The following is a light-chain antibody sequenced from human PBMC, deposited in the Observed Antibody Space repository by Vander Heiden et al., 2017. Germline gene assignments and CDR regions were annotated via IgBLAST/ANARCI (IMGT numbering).Light chain of an antibody. Sequence: EIVLTQSPGTLSLSPGERATLSCRASQSVSSDYVAWYQQKPGQAPRVLIYGASSRATGIPDRFSGSGSGTDFTLTIRRLEPEDFGVYFCQQYSSSPFMYTFGQGTKLEIK. CDR2: GAS. CDR1: QSVSSDY. CDR3: QQYSSSPFMYT. V-gene: IGKV3-20*01. J-gene: IGKJ2*01.